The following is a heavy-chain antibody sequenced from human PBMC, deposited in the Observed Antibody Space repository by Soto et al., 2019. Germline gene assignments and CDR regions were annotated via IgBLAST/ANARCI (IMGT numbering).Heavy chain of an antibody. CDR3: AREFCSGGNCYTYYFDP. CDR1: GLTFNRYW. D-gene: IGHD2-15*01. J-gene: IGHJ5*02. Sequence: GVSLRLSCAASGLTFNRYWMHWVRHAPGKGLVWVSHINTDGSNTNYADSVKGRFTISRDNAKSTLFLQMNSLRDEDTAVYYCAREFCSGGNCYTYYFDPWGQGIQVTVSS. V-gene: IGHV3-74*01. CDR2: INTDGSNT.